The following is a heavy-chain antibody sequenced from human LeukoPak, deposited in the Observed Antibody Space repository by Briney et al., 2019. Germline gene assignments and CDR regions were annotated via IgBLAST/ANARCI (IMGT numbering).Heavy chain of an antibody. CDR3: AKEQRITMIVVVRPEFDY. CDR2: IRYDGSNK. Sequence: GGSLRLSCAASGSTFSSYGMHWVRQAPDKGLEWVAFIRYDGSNKYYADSVKGRFTISRDNSKNTLYLQMNSLRAEDTAVYYCAKEQRITMIVVVRPEFDYWGQGTLVTVSS. J-gene: IGHJ4*02. CDR1: GSTFSSYG. D-gene: IGHD3-22*01. V-gene: IGHV3-30*02.